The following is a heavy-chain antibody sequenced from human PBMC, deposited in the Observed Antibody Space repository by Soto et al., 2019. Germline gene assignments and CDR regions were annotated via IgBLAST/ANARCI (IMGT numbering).Heavy chain of an antibody. Sequence: SETLSLTCTVSGGSIISGGYYFDCIRQHPWKGLEWIGYMYYSGSTYYNPSLKSRVTISVDRSKNQFSLKVNSVTAADTAVYYCARDGPRSGYDSSGYPYWGQGTLVTVSS. D-gene: IGHD3-22*01. V-gene: IGHV4-31*03. J-gene: IGHJ4*02. CDR3: ARDGPRSGYDSSGYPY. CDR1: GGSIISGGYY. CDR2: MYYSGST.